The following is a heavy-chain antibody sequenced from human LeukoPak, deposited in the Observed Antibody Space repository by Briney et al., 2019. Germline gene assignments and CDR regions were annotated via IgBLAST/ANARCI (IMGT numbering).Heavy chain of an antibody. V-gene: IGHV4-38-2*02. CDR3: ASSLWFGELSLDY. CDR1: GYSIRSGYY. Sequence: PSETLSLTCTVSGYSIRSGYYWGWIRQPPGKGLEWIGSIYHTASTYYNPSLKSRVTISVDTSKNQFSLKLSSVTAADTAVYYCASSLWFGELSLDYWGQGTLVTVSS. J-gene: IGHJ4*02. D-gene: IGHD3-10*01. CDR2: IYHTAST.